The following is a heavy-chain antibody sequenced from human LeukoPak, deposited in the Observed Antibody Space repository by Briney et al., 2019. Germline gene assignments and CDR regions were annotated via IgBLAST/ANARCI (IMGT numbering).Heavy chain of an antibody. CDR2: IKQDGSEK. CDR1: GFTFSSYW. D-gene: IGHD1-7*01. J-gene: IGHJ6*03. CDR3: ARELTGTTNYYYYYMDV. Sequence: GGSLRLSCAASGFTFSSYWMSWVRQAPGKGLEGVANIKQDGSEKYYVDSVKGRFTIYRDNAKNSLYLQMNSLRAEDTAVYYCARELTGTTNYYYYYMDVWGKGTTVTVSS. V-gene: IGHV3-7*01.